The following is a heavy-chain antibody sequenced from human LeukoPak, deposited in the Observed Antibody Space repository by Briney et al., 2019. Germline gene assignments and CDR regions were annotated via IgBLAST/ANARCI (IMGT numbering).Heavy chain of an antibody. V-gene: IGHV4-4*07. CDR1: GGSSSSYY. D-gene: IGHD3-16*02. CDR2: IYTSGST. J-gene: IGHJ3*01. CDR3: ARAPRTGAWDMITFGGVIVHGDAFDF. Sequence: PSETLSLTCTVSGGSSSSYYWSWIRQPAGKGLEWIGRIYTSGSTNYNPSLKSRVTMSVDTSKNEFSLKLSSVTAADTAVYYCARAPRTGAWDMITFGGVIVHGDAFDFWGQGTMVTVSS.